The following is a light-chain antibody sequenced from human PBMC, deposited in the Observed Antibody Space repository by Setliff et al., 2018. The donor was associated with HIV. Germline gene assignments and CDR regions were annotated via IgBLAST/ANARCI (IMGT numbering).Light chain of an antibody. CDR2: DVS. CDR1: SRDVGAYNY. J-gene: IGLJ1*01. CDR3: CSYAGTDTYI. Sequence: QSVLTQSRSVSGSPGQSVTFSCTGSSRDVGAYNYVSWYQQHPGKAPKLIIFDVSRRASGVPDRFSGSKSGDTASLTISGLQSEDEADYYCCSYAGTDTYIFGTGTKVTVL. V-gene: IGLV2-11*01.